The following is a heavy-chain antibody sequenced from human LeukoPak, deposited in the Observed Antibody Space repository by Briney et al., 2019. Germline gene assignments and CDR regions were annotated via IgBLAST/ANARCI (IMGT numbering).Heavy chain of an antibody. J-gene: IGHJ4*02. CDR3: ARSSGSYFEPFDH. CDR1: GYTFTGYY. V-gene: IGHV1-2*02. CDR2: INPNNGGT. Sequence: ASVKVSCKASGYTFTGYYMHWVRQAPGQGLEWMGWINPNNGGTNYAQKFQGRVTMTRDTSISTGYMELSRLRSDDTALYYCARSSGSYFEPFDHWGQGTLVTVSS. D-gene: IGHD1-26*01.